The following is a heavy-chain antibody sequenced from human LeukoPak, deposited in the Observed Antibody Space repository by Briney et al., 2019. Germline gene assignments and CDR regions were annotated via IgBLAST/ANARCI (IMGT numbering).Heavy chain of an antibody. CDR1: GGSIRSYY. CDR2: IYYSGST. D-gene: IGHD5-12*01. Sequence: SVTLSLTCTVSGGSIRSYYWSWIRQSPGKGLECIGYIYYSGSTNYNPSLKSRVTISVDTSKNQFSLRLSSVTAADTAVYHCARVSGYDWESFHDYWGQGTLVTVSS. V-gene: IGHV4-59*07. J-gene: IGHJ4*02. CDR3: ARVSGYDWESFHDY.